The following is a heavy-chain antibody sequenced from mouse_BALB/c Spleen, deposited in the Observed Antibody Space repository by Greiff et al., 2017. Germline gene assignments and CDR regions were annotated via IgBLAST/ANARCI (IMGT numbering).Heavy chain of an antibody. D-gene: IGHD1-1*01. Sequence: EVKLMESGPSLVKPSQTLSLTCSVTGDSITSGYWNWIRKFPGNKLEYMGYISYSGSTYYNPSLKSRISITRDTSKNQYYLQLNSVTTEDTATYYCARGYYGSSPFAYWGQGTLVTVSA. V-gene: IGHV3-8*02. J-gene: IGHJ3*01. CDR1: GDSITSGY. CDR2: ISYSGST. CDR3: ARGYYGSSPFAY.